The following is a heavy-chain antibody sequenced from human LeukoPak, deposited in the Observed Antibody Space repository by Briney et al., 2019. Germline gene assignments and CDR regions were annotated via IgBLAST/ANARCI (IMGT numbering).Heavy chain of an antibody. Sequence: SETLSLTRTISGGSVSDYYRSWIRQPPGKGLEWIDYIYYTGSTTYNPSLKSRVTMSADTSKNQFSLNLNSVTAADTAVYYCARDRGWGLSLAYWGQGALVTVSS. CDR1: GGSVSDYY. CDR3: ARDRGWGLSLAY. CDR2: IYYTGST. D-gene: IGHD3-16*02. V-gene: IGHV4-59*02. J-gene: IGHJ4*02.